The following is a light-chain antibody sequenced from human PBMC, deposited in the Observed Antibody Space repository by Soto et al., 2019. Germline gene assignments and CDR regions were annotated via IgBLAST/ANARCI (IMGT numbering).Light chain of an antibody. V-gene: IGLV8-61*01. CDR3: VLYMGSGISV. J-gene: IGLJ1*01. CDR1: SGSVSTNYY. CDR2: STN. Sequence: QTVVTQEPSFPVSPGGTVTLTCGLSSGSVSTNYYPSWYQQTPGQAPRTLIYSTNTRSSGVPGRFSGSVLGNKAALTITGAQADDEGDYYCVLYMGSGISVFGTWTKVTVL.